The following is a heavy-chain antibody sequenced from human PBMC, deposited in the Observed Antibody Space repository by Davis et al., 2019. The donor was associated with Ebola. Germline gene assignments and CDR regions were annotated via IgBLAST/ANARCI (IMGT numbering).Heavy chain of an antibody. CDR3: ARVPIFGVVNTDAFDI. D-gene: IGHD3-3*01. V-gene: IGHV4-34*01. CDR2: INHSGST. J-gene: IGHJ3*02. CDR1: GGSFSGYY. Sequence: MPSETLSLTCAVYGGSFSGYYWSWIRQPPGKGLEWIGEINHSGSTNYNPSLKSRVTISVDTSKNQFSLKLSSVTAADTAVYYCARVPIFGVVNTDAFDIWGQGTMVTVSS.